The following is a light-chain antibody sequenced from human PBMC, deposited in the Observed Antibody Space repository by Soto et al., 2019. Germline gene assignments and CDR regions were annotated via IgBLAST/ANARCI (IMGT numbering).Light chain of an antibody. J-gene: IGLJ2*01. Sequence: QSALTQPASVSGSPGQSITISCTGTNSDIGGYNYVSWYQQHPGKAPKLMIYDVSNRPSGVSYRFSGSKSGNTASLTISGLQAEDEADYTSRSTLGVFGGGTKLTVL. V-gene: IGLV2-14*03. CDR1: NSDIGGYNY. CDR3: RSTLGV. CDR2: DVS.